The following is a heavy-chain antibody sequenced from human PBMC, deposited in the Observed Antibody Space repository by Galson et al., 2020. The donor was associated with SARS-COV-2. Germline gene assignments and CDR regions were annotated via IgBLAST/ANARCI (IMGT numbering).Heavy chain of an antibody. CDR1: GGSITTSTYY. CDR3: ARARFSGSYGHYFDY. D-gene: IGHD1-26*01. V-gene: IGHV4-39*07. CDR2: VYYGGTT. J-gene: IGHJ4*02. Sequence: SETLSLTCTVSGGSITTSTYYWGWIRQSPGKGLEWLGTVYYGGTTYYNQSLKSRVTVSVDRSKKQLSLRLNSVTAADTAVYYCARARFSGSYGHYFDYWGQGTLVTVSS.